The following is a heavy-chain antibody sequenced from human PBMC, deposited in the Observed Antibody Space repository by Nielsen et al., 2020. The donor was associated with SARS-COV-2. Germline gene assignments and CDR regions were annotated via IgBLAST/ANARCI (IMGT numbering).Heavy chain of an antibody. D-gene: IGHD6-19*01. J-gene: IGHJ3*02. CDR2: ISATSGNT. Sequence: SVKVSCKASGGTFSSYAISWVRQAPGQGLEWMGGISATSGNTNYAQKFQGRVTMTEDTSTDTAYMELSSLRSEDTAVYYCANLPPGYSSGWAVAFDIWGQGTMVTVSS. CDR3: ANLPPGYSSGWAVAFDI. V-gene: IGHV1-69*10. CDR1: GGTFSSYA.